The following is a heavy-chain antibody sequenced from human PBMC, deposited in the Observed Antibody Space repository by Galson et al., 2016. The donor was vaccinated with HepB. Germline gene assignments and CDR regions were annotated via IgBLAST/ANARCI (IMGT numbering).Heavy chain of an antibody. CDR3: VRDVRCSRSNTCHSWFAP. Sequence: SLRLSCAVSGFDFSSYWLTWVRQTPEKRLEWVANIKYDGSDTNYEAAVKGSFIIYRDNARTSLHLQMDNLSVEDTGRYLCVRDVRCSRSNTCHSWFAPWGQGALVTVSS. D-gene: IGHD2-2*01. J-gene: IGHJ5*02. V-gene: IGHV3-7*03. CDR1: GFDFSSYW. CDR2: IKYDGSDT.